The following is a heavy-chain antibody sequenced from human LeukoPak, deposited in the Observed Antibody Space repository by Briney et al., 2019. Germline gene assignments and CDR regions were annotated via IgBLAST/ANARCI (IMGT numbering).Heavy chain of an antibody. V-gene: IGHV3-23*01. Sequence: GGSLRLSCAASGLTFSSYAMSWVRQAPGKGLEWVSGISGNGGGTYYADSVKGRFTISRDNSKNTLYLQMNSLRVGDTAVYYCARGGSPPEGLGDTFDVWGHGALVTVSS. CDR3: ARGGSPPEGLGDTFDV. CDR2: ISGNGGGT. J-gene: IGHJ3*01. CDR1: GLTFSSYA. D-gene: IGHD1-26*01.